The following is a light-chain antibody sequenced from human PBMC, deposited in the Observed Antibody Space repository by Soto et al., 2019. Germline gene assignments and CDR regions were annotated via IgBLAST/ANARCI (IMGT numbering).Light chain of an antibody. CDR3: LSYDSSLRGWV. Sequence: QSVLPQPPSVSGVPGQGVTLSCTGSSSNLGAGFDVHWYQQLPGTAPKLLTYGNNNRPSGVPDRFSGSRSGTSASLAITGLQTEDEAYYFCLSYDSSLRGWVFGGGTKLTVL. V-gene: IGLV1-40*01. CDR1: SSNLGAGFD. CDR2: GNN. J-gene: IGLJ3*02.